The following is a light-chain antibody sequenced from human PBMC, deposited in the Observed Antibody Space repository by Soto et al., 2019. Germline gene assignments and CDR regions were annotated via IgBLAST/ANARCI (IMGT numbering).Light chain of an antibody. CDR3: QQYGSSPPLYT. CDR2: GAS. CDR1: QSVSSSY. Sequence: EIVLTQSPGTLSLSPGERATLSCRASQSVSSSYLAWYQQKPGQAPRLLIYGASSRATGIPDRFSGCGSGTDVTVTISRLEPKGFAVSYCQQYGSSPPLYTFGQGTKLEIK. V-gene: IGKV3-20*01. J-gene: IGKJ2*01.